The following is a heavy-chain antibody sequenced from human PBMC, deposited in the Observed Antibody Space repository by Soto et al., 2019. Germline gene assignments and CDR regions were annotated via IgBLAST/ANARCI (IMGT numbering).Heavy chain of an antibody. J-gene: IGHJ4*02. V-gene: IGHV3-23*01. Sequence: EVQLLESGGGLVQPGGFLRLSCGASGFTFSRYAMSWVRQAPGNGLDWVSGISASGGGTYYADSVKGRFTISRDNSKNTLYLQMNILRAEDTAVYYCAKSERFGECLPFWGQGTLVTVSS. D-gene: IGHD3-16*01. CDR1: GFTFSRYA. CDR3: AKSERFGECLPF. CDR2: ISASGGGT.